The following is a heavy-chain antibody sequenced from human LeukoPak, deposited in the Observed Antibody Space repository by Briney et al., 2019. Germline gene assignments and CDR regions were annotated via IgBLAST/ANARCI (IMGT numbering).Heavy chain of an antibody. J-gene: IGHJ3*02. CDR1: GFTFSSYG. CDR3: ASRGYSSGSDAFDI. V-gene: IGHV3-30*02. CDR2: IRYDGSNE. Sequence: GGSLRLSCAASGFTFSSYGMHWVRQAPGKGLEWLAFIRYDGSNETYADSVKGLFTISRDNSKNTLYLQMNCLRAEDTAVYYCASRGYSSGSDAFDIWGQGTMVIVSS. D-gene: IGHD6-19*01.